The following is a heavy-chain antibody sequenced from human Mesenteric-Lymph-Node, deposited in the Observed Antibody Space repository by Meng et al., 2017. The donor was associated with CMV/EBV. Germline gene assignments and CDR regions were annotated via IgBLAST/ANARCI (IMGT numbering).Heavy chain of an antibody. CDR3: VRQQLLLRYQYYGMDV. D-gene: IGHD6-13*01. CDR1: GFTFSSSW. V-gene: IGHV3-7*01. J-gene: IGHJ6*02. CDR2: INPDGSTR. Sequence: GGSLRLSCAVSGFTFSSSWMTWVRQTPGKGLEWVANINPDGSTRNYGDSVRGQFTISRENAKNSLYLQMNSLRVEDAAVYSCVRQQLLLRYQYYGMDVWGLGTTVTVSS.